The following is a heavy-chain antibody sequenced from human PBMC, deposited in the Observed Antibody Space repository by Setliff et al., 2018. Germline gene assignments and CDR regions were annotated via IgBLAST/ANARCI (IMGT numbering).Heavy chain of an antibody. CDR3: VRGFQGKNVGTFDS. D-gene: IGHD1-7*01. J-gene: IGHJ4*02. CDR1: GDSFSDYY. Sequence: ETLSLTCAVYGDSFSDYYWSWIRQAPGRGLEWVSGISATGSNTYYADSVKGRFTISRDNSKNTLFLQMNSLRADDTAVYYCVRGFQGKNVGTFDSWGQGALVTVSS. V-gene: IGHV3-23*01. CDR2: ISATGSNT.